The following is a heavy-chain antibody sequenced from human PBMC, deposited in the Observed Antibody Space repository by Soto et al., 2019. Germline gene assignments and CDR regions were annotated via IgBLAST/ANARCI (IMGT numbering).Heavy chain of an antibody. CDR2: ISTYNVNT. CDR1: GYTFSTYG. V-gene: IGHV1-18*01. CDR3: ARGYYDDY. Sequence: QVQLVQSGAEVKTPGASVKVSCKASGYTFSTYGISWVRQAPGQELEWMGWISTYNVNTDYAQKVRGTVTVTTDTSTSTAYMELRSLRPDDTAVYYCARGYYDDYWGQGTLVTVSS. J-gene: IGHJ4*02.